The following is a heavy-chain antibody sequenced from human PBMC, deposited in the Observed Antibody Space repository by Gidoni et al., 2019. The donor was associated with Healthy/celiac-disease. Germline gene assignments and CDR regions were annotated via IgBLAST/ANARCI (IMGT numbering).Heavy chain of an antibody. V-gene: IGHV3-23*01. CDR2: ISGSGGST. J-gene: IGHJ3*02. Sequence: EVQLLESGGGLVQPGGSLGLSCAASGFTFSSYAMSWVRQAPGKGLEWVSAISGSGGSTYYADSVKGRFTISRDNSKNTLYLQMNSLRAEDTAVYYCAKESGLPTIVVVGDAFDIWGQGTMVTVSS. D-gene: IGHD3-22*01. CDR3: AKESGLPTIVVVGDAFDI. CDR1: GFTFSSYA.